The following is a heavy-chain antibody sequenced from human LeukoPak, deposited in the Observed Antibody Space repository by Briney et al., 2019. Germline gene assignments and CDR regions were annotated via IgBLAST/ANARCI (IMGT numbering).Heavy chain of an antibody. V-gene: IGHV4-34*01. J-gene: IGHJ3*01. D-gene: IGHD4-11*01. CDR1: GGSFSGYY. CDR3: ARSHDYSTSLAFDV. CDR2: VTYSGST. Sequence: SETLSLTCADDGGSFSGYYWSWIRQSPGKALEWIGEVTYSGSTNYNPSLKSRVTISVDTSKNQFSLKLTSVTAADTAVYYCARSHDYSTSLAFDVWGQGTMVTVSS.